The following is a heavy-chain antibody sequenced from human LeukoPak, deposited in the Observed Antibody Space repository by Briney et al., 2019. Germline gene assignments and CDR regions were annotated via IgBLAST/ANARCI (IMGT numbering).Heavy chain of an antibody. D-gene: IGHD6-25*01. V-gene: IGHV1-18*01. CDR1: GYTFTSYG. CDR3: ARGSSIPYSRDYFDY. J-gene: IGHJ4*02. CDR2: ISAYNGNT. Sequence: ASVKVSCKASGYTFTSYGISWVRQAPGQGLEWMGWISAYNGNTNYAQKLQGRVTMTTDTSTSTAYMELRSLRSDDTAVYYCARGSSIPYSRDYFDYWGQGTLVTVSS.